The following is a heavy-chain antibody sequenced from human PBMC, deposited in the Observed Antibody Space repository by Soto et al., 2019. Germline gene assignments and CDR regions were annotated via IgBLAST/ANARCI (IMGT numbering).Heavy chain of an antibody. J-gene: IGHJ6*02. D-gene: IGHD3-3*01. CDR2: INHSGST. V-gene: IGHV4-34*01. Sequence: QVQLQQWGAGLLKPSETLSLTCAVYGGSFSGYYWSWIRQPPGKGLEWIGEINHSGSTNYNPSLKSRVTISVDTSKNQFSLKLSSVTAADTAVYYCARLFGRSGYYPYYYYYGMDVWGQGTTVTVSS. CDR3: ARLFGRSGYYPYYYYYGMDV. CDR1: GGSFSGYY.